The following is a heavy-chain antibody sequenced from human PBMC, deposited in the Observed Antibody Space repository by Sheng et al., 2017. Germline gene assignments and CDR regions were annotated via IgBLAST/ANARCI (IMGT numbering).Heavy chain of an antibody. Sequence: QLQLQESGSGLVKPSQTLSLTCAVSGGSISSGGYSWSWIRQPPGKGLEWIGYIYHSGSTYYNPSLKSRVTISVDRSKNQFSLKLSSVTAADTAVYYCARGAAAGDLFDPWGQGTLVTVSS. CDR2: IYHSGST. CDR1: GGSISSGGYS. CDR3: ARGAAAGDLFDP. D-gene: IGHD6-13*01. V-gene: IGHV4-30-2*01. J-gene: IGHJ5*02.